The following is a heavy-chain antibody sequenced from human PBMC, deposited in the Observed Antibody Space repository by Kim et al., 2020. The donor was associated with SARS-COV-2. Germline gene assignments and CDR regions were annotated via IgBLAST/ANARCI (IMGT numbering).Heavy chain of an antibody. V-gene: IGHV1-2*02. CDR2: INPNSGGT. J-gene: IGHJ4*02. CDR3: ARGNYYGSGSLEFDY. Sequence: ASVKVSCKASGYTFTGYYMHWVRQAPGQGLEWMGWINPNSGGTNYAQKFQGRVTMTRDTSISTAYMELSRLRSDDTAVYYCARGNYYGSGSLEFDYWGQGTLFTVSS. CDR1: GYTFTGYY. D-gene: IGHD3-10*01.